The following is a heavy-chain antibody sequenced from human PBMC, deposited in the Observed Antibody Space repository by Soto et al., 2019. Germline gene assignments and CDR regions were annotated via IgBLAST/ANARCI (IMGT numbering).Heavy chain of an antibody. CDR1: GFTFSTYG. CDR3: AKDATSVNGVWDPFDM. CDR2: ISYSGGTT. Sequence: LRLSCAASGFTFSTYGMNWVRQTPGKGLEWVSAISYSGGTTYYADSVKGRFTISRDNSKNTLFLQMNSLRADDTAVYYCAKDATSVNGVWDPFDMWGQGTEVTVSS. V-gene: IGHV3-23*01. J-gene: IGHJ3*02. D-gene: IGHD2-8*01.